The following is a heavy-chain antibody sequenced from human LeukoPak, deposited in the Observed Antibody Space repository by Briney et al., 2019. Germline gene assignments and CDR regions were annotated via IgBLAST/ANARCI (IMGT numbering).Heavy chain of an antibody. J-gene: IGHJ5*02. Sequence: ASVKVSCKASGYTFTSYDINWVRQATGQGLEWMGWMNPNSGNTGYAQKFQGRVTMTRNTSISTAYMELSSLRSEDTAVYYCARGLLPGILWFGSETNWFDPWGQGTLVTVSS. CDR3: ARGLLPGILWFGSETNWFDP. V-gene: IGHV1-8*01. CDR2: MNPNSGNT. D-gene: IGHD3-10*01. CDR1: GYTFTSYD.